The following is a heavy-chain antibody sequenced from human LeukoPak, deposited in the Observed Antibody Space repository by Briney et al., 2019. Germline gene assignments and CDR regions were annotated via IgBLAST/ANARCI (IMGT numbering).Heavy chain of an antibody. V-gene: IGHV3-48*04. CDR3: ADNLSR. CDR2: LEKGGNVM. CDR1: GFTLSTAS. D-gene: IGHD1-1*01. Sequence: GGSLRLSCVAPGFTLSTASMNWVRQAPGKGLEWISHLEKGGNVMYYAASVKGRFTISRDGAKNSLYLQMNSLRAEDTAVYYCADNLSRWGQGTLVTVSS. J-gene: IGHJ4*02.